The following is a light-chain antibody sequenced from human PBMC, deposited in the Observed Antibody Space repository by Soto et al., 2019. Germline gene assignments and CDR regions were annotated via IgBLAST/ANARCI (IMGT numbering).Light chain of an antibody. CDR2: YDS. Sequence: SYELTQPPSVSVAPGKTARITCGGNNIGSKSVHWYQQKPGQAPVLVIYYDSDRPSGIPERFSGSNSGNTATLTISRVEAGDEADYYCQAWDSSSDHRGVFGGGTQLTVL. J-gene: IGLJ2*01. V-gene: IGLV3-21*04. CDR1: NIGSKS. CDR3: QAWDSSSDHRGV.